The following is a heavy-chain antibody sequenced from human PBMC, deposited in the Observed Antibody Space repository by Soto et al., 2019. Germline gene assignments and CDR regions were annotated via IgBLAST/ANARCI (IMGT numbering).Heavy chain of an antibody. CDR3: ARLYTWIMDY. Sequence: PGGSLRLSCAASGFNFRNYGMHWVRQAPGKGLEWVAIIWYDGSNKYYADSVKGRFTISRDNSKNTLYLQIDSLRAEDTAVYYCARLYTWIMDYWGQGIMVTVPS. J-gene: IGHJ4*02. D-gene: IGHD5-12*01. CDR2: IWYDGSNK. V-gene: IGHV3-33*01. CDR1: GFNFRNYG.